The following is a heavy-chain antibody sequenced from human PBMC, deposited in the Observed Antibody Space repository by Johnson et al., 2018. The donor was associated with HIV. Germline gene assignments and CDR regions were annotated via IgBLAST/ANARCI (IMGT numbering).Heavy chain of an antibody. CDR2: ISYDGSNE. CDR3: AKGRSGTTASIDAFDI. D-gene: IGHD1-7*01. Sequence: QVQLVESGGGVVQPGRSLRLSCAVSGFTFRSYGVHWVRQAPGKGLEWVAVISYDGSNEYYADSVKGRFTISRDNSKNTLYLQMKSLRAEDTAVYYCAKGRSGTTASIDAFDIWGQGTMVTVSS. V-gene: IGHV3-30*18. J-gene: IGHJ3*02. CDR1: GFTFRSYG.